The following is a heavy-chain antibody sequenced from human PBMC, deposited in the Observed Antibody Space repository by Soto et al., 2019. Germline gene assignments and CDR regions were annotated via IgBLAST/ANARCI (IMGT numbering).Heavy chain of an antibody. J-gene: IGHJ4*02. CDR3: AKSFLSRVVAVDY. D-gene: IGHD2-15*01. CDR2: ISYDGSNK. Sequence: GGSLRLSCAASGFTFSSYGMHWVRQAPGKGLEWVAVISYDGSNKYYADSVKGRFTISRDNSKNTLYLQMNSLRAEDEAVYYCAKSFLSRVVAVDYWGQGTLVNVSS. V-gene: IGHV3-30*18. CDR1: GFTFSSYG.